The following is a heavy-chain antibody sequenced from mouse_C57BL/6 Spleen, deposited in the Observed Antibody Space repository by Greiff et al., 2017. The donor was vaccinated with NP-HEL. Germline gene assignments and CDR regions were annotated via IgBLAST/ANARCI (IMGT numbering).Heavy chain of an antibody. CDR2: INPSTGGT. V-gene: IGHV1-42*01. CDR3: ARGHYAMDY. J-gene: IGHJ4*01. CDR1: GYSFTGYY. Sequence: VQLQQSGPELVKPGASVKISCKASGYSFTGYYMNWVKQSPEKSLEWIGEINPSTGGTTYNQKFKAKATLTVDKSSSTAYMQLKSLTSEDSAVYYCARGHYAMDYWGQGTSVTVSS.